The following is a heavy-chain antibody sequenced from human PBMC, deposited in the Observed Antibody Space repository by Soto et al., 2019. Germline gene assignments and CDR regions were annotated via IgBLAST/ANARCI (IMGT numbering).Heavy chain of an antibody. D-gene: IGHD3-16*02. V-gene: IGHV3-30*18. CDR1: GFTFSSYG. CDR3: AKDTLITFGGVIVTDLDY. Sequence: QVQLVESGGGVVQPGRSLRLSCAASGFTFSSYGMHWVRQAPGKGLEWVAVISYDGSNQYYADSVKGRFTISRDNSKNTLYLQMNSLRAEDTAVYYCAKDTLITFGGVIVTDLDYWGQGTLVTVSS. CDR2: ISYDGSNQ. J-gene: IGHJ4*02.